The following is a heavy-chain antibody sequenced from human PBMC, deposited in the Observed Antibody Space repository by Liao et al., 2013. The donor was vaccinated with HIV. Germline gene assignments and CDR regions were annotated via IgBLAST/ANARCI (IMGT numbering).Heavy chain of an antibody. CDR2: VYTSGST. J-gene: IGHJ3*02. D-gene: IGHD1-14*01. CDR1: GVSISSGSYY. CDR3: ARGAGGFDI. V-gene: IGHV4-61*02. Sequence: QLQLQESGPGLVKPSQTLSLTCNVSGVSISSGSYYWSWIRQPAGKGLEWIGRVYTSGSTNYNPSLRRRVTLSVDTSRNQFSLNVNSVTAADTAVYYCARGAGGFDIWGQGTVVTVSS.